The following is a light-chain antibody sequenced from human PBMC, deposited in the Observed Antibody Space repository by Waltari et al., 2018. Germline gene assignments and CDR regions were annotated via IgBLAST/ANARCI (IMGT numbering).Light chain of an antibody. Sequence: DIQITQSPSTLSASVGDRVTITCRASQSLSTWLAWYQQKPGEAPKLLIYNASSLESGVPSRFSGSGSGTEFTLTISSLQPDDFATYYCQQYNTYSYTFGQGTKVEI. CDR3: QQYNTYSYT. J-gene: IGKJ2*01. CDR2: NAS. V-gene: IGKV1-5*03. CDR1: QSLSTW.